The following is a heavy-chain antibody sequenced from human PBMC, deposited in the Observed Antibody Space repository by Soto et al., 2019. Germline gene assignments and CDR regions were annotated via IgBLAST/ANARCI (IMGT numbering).Heavy chain of an antibody. CDR2: IYHSGST. D-gene: IGHD5-12*01. CDR3: ARETATIMGDWFDP. V-gene: IGHV4-30-2*01. CDR1: GGSISSGGYS. Sequence: PSETLSLTCAVSGGSISSGGYSWSWIRQPPGKGREWIGYIYHSGSTYYNPSLKSRVTISVDRSKNQFSLKLSSVTAADTAVYYCARETATIMGDWFDPWGQGTLVTVSS. J-gene: IGHJ5*02.